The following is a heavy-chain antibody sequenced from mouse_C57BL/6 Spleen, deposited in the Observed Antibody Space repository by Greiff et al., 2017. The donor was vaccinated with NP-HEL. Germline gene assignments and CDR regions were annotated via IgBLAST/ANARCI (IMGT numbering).Heavy chain of an antibody. V-gene: IGHV14-2*01. J-gene: IGHJ2*01. CDR2: IDPEDGET. Sequence: EVQRVESGAELVKPGASVKLSCTASGFNIKDYYMHWVKQRTEQGLEWIGRIDPEDGETKYTQKFQGKATITADTSSNTAYLQLSSLTSEDTAVYYCARGYYGSIPDYWGQGTTLTVSS. D-gene: IGHD1-1*01. CDR1: GFNIKDYY. CDR3: ARGYYGSIPDY.